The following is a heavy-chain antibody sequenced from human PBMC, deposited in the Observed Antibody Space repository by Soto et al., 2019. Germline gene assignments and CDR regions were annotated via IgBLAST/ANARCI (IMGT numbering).Heavy chain of an antibody. CDR1: GFTFSSYA. CDR3: ARVSTYVESDY. J-gene: IGHJ4*02. V-gene: IGHV3-30-3*01. D-gene: IGHD4-17*01. Sequence: QVQLVESGGGVVQPGRSLRLSCAASGFTFSSYAMHWVRQAPGKGLEWVAVISYDGSNKYYADSVKGRFTISRDNSKTPLYLQMNSLRAEDTAVYYCARVSTYVESDYWGQGTLVTVSS. CDR2: ISYDGSNK.